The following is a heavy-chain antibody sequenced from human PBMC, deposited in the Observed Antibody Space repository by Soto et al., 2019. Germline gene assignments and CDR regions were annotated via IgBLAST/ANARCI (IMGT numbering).Heavy chain of an antibody. Sequence: ASVKVSCKASGYTFTSYYMHWVRQAPGQGLECMGIINPSGGSTSYAQKFQGRVTMTRDTSTSTVYMELSSLRSEDTAVYYCANNPSPHLELPDYWGQGTLVTVSS. V-gene: IGHV1-46*01. J-gene: IGHJ4*02. CDR1: GYTFTSYY. CDR2: INPSGGST. D-gene: IGHD1-7*01. CDR3: ANNPSPHLELPDY.